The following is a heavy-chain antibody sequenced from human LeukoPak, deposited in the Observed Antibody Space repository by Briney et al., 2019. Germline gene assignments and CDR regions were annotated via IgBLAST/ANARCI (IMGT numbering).Heavy chain of an antibody. Sequence: ASVKVSCKASGYTFTSYGISWVRQAPGQGLEWMGWISAYNGNTNYAQKRQGRVTMTTDTSTSTAYMELRSLRSDDTAVYYCAVSGYDLREGYYFDYWGQGTLVTVSS. CDR2: ISAYNGNT. CDR3: AVSGYDLREGYYFDY. D-gene: IGHD5-12*01. V-gene: IGHV1-18*01. CDR1: GYTFTSYG. J-gene: IGHJ4*02.